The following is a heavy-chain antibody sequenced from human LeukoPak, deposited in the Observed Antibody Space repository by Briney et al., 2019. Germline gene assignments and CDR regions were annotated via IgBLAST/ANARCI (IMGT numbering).Heavy chain of an antibody. J-gene: IGHJ5*02. V-gene: IGHV4-61*02. CDR1: GGSISSGSYY. D-gene: IGHD4-17*01. CDR2: FYTSVIT. CDR3: SREVIRHDYGDFNWFDP. Sequence: SQTLSLTCTVSGGSISSGSYYWSWIRQPAGKGLEWIGRFYTSVITNYNPSLKSRVTISVDTSKNQFSLKLSSVTAADTAVYYCSREVIRHDYGDFNWFDPWGQGTLVTVSS.